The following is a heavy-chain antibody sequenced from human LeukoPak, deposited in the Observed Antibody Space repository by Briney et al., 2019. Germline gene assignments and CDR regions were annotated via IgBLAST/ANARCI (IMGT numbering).Heavy chain of an antibody. CDR1: GFTFSSYG. J-gene: IGHJ4*02. CDR3: ANVYSSSSDLH. D-gene: IGHD6-6*01. V-gene: IGHV3-30*18. CDR2: ISYDGTYE. Sequence: GGSLRLSCAASGFTFSSYGMHWVRQAPGKGLEWVAFISYDGTYEYYPDSMRGRFTISRDTSKNTLYLQMSSLRAEDTAVYYCANVYSSSSDLHWGQGTLVTVSS.